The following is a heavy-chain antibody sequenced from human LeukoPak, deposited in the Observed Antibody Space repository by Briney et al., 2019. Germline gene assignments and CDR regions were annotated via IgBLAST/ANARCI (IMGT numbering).Heavy chain of an antibody. CDR3: ARGGGLDV. CDR1: GFIYSSYS. D-gene: IGHD3-16*01. Sequence: SGGSLRLSCAASGFIYSSYSMNWVRQAPGKGLEWVASINHNGNVNYYVDSVKGRFTISRDNAKNSLYLQMSNLRAEDTAVYFCARGGGLDVWGQGATVTVSS. V-gene: IGHV3-7*03. J-gene: IGHJ6*02. CDR2: INHNGNVN.